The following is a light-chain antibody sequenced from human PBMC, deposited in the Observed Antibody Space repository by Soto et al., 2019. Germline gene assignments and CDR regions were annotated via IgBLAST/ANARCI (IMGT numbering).Light chain of an antibody. CDR2: GNS. V-gene: IGLV1-40*01. CDR1: SSNIGAGYD. J-gene: IGLJ2*01. Sequence: QSVLTQPPSVSGAPGQRVTISCTGSSSNIGAGYDVHWYQQLPGTAPKLLIYGNSNRPSGVPDRFSGSKSGTSASLAITGFQAEDEADYYYQSYDSSLSGHVVFGGGTQLTVL. CDR3: QSYDSSLSGHVV.